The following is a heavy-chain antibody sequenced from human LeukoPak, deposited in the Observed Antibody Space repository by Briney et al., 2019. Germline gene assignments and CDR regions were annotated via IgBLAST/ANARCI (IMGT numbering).Heavy chain of an antibody. J-gene: IGHJ2*01. CDR1: GFTFSDYY. Sequence: GGSLRLSCAASGFTFSDYYMTWIRQAPGKGLEWVSYISSSSSYTNHADSVKGRFTISRDNAKNSLYLQMNSLRVEDTAVYYCARDQGGGWYFDVWCRGTLVTVSS. CDR3: ARDQGGGWYFDV. V-gene: IGHV3-11*05. D-gene: IGHD1-26*01. CDR2: ISSSSSYT.